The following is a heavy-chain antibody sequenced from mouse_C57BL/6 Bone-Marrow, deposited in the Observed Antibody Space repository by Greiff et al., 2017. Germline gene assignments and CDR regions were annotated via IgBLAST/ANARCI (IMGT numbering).Heavy chain of an antibody. J-gene: IGHJ2*01. V-gene: IGHV5-4*01. Sequence: EVQLVESGGGLVKPGGSLKLSCAASGFTFSSYAMSWVRQTPEKRLEWVATISDGGSYTSYPDNVKGRFTISRDNAKNNLYLQMSHLKSDDTAMYYCARSGANCDFDYWGQGTTLTVSS. CDR3: ARSGANCDFDY. CDR1: GFTFSSYA. D-gene: IGHD4-1*01. CDR2: ISDGGSYT.